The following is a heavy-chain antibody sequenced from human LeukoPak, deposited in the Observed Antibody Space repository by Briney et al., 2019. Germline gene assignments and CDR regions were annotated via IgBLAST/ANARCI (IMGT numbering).Heavy chain of an antibody. J-gene: IGHJ6*02. CDR3: ARGLIYYGSGSYYPTIKYYYGMDV. V-gene: IGHV4-39*07. CDR1: GGSISSSSYY. Sequence: PSETLSLTCTVSGGSISSSSYYWGWIRQPPGKGLEWIASIYYSGSTYYNPSLKSRVTISVDTSKNQFSLKLSSVTAADTAVYYCARGLIYYGSGSYYPTIKYYYGMDVWGQGTTVTVSS. CDR2: IYYSGST. D-gene: IGHD3-10*01.